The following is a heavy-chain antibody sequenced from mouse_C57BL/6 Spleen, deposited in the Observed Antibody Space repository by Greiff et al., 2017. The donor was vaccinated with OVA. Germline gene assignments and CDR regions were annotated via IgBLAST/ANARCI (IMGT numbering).Heavy chain of an antibody. CDR2: IYPGDGDT. CDR3: ARSITTAPPDY. V-gene: IGHV1-82*01. D-gene: IGHD1-1*01. Sequence: QVQLKESGPELVKPGASVKISCKASGYAFSSSWMNWVKQRPGKGLEWIGRIYPGDGDTNYNGKFKGKATLTADKSSSTAYMQLSSLTSEDSAVYFCARSITTAPPDYWGQGTTLTVSS. J-gene: IGHJ2*01. CDR1: GYAFSSSW.